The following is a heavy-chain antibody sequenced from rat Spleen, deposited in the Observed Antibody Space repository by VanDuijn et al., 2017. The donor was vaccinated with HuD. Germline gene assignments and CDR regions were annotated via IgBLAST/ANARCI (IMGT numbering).Heavy chain of an antibody. CDR1: GFSLTDYS. CDR3: TRYYGGPSY. V-gene: IGHV2S63*01. Sequence: VQLKESGPGLVQPSQTLFLTCTVSGFSLTDYSVHWVRQPPGKGLQGMGVMGSGGSNAYNSAIKSRLSISRDTSKNQVFLKINSLQTEDTAIYYCTRYYGGPSYWGQGVMVTVSS. CDR2: MGSGGSN. J-gene: IGHJ2*01. D-gene: IGHD1-11*01.